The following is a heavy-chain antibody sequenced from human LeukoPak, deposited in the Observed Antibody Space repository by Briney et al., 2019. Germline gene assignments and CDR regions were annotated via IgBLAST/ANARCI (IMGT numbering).Heavy chain of an antibody. V-gene: IGHV4-30-2*01. Sequence: KPSQTLSLTCTVSGGSISSGGYYWSWIRQPPGKGLEWIGYIYHSGSTYYNPSLKSRVTISVDRSKNQFSLKLSSVTAADTAVYYCARDEPLHHYYMDVWGKGTTVTVSS. CDR2: IYHSGST. D-gene: IGHD1-14*01. J-gene: IGHJ6*03. CDR3: ARDEPLHHYYMDV. CDR1: GGSISSGGYY.